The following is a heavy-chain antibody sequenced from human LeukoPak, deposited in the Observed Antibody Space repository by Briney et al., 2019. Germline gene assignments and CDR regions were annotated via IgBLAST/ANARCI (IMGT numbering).Heavy chain of an antibody. CDR2: IYPGDSDT. V-gene: IGHV5-51*04. CDR3: ARPYCSGGSCYPHEYYFDY. J-gene: IGHJ4*02. CDR1: GYRFTSYW. D-gene: IGHD2-15*01. Sequence: GESLKISCKGSGYRFTSYWIGWVRQMPGKGLEGMGIIYPGDSDTRYSPSFQGQVTISADKPISTAYLQWSSLKASDTAMYYCARPYCSGGSCYPHEYYFDYWGQGTLVTLSS.